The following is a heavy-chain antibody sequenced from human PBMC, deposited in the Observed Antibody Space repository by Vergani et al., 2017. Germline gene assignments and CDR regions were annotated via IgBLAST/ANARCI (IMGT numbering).Heavy chain of an antibody. D-gene: IGHD4-17*01. CDR1: GYTFTDHY. CDR3: ATPQTVTTGGMEV. CDR2: VDPEDGET. Sequence: EVQLVQSGAEVKKPGATMKISCKVSGYTFTDHYMHWVKQAPGQGLEWMGLVDPEDGETIYAEKFKGRVTIAADTSTDTAHLELSSLRSEDTAFYYCATPQTVTTGGMEVWGQGTTVIVSS. V-gene: IGHV1-69-2*01. J-gene: IGHJ6*02.